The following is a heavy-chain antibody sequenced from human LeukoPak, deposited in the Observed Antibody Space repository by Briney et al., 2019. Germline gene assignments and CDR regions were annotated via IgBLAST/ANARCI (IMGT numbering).Heavy chain of an antibody. V-gene: IGHV4-59*08. CDR1: GGSISSYY. CDR2: IYYSGST. D-gene: IGHD2-2*01. CDR3: GGCSSTRGLHCYYGRDV. Sequence: SETLSLTCTVSGGSISSYYWSWIRQPPGKGLEWIGYIYYSGSTNYNPSLKSRVTISVDTSKNQFSLKLSSVTAADTAVYYCGGCSSTRGLHCYYGRDVWGQGTTVTVSS. J-gene: IGHJ6*02.